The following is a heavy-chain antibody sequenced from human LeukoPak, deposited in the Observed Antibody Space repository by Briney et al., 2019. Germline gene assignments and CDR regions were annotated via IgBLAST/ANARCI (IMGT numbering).Heavy chain of an antibody. CDR2: INPNSGGT. V-gene: IGHV1-2*02. D-gene: IGHD3-22*01. J-gene: IGHJ1*01. CDR1: GYTFTGYY. CDR3: ATGAYYYDSSGYYKH. Sequence: GASVKVSCKASGYTFTGYYMHWVRQAPGQGLEWMGWINPNSGGTNYAQKFQGRVTMTRDTSISTAYMELSRLRSDDTAVYYCATGAYYYDSSGYYKHWGQGTLVTVSS.